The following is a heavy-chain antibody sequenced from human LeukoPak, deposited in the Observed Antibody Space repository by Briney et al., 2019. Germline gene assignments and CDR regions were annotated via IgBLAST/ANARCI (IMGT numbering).Heavy chain of an antibody. CDR3: IKDMGFDLLKDAFHI. CDR1: GFSLDDYA. J-gene: IGHJ3*02. CDR2: MSWDSSNA. V-gene: IGHV3-9*01. Sequence: GGSLRLSCVGSGFSLDDYAMHWVRQVPGKGLEWVSSMSWDSSNAAYADCVKGRFTISRDNAKNSLYLQMNSLRPEDTAFYYCIKDMGFDLLKDAFHIWGQGTLVTVSS. D-gene: IGHD3-9*01.